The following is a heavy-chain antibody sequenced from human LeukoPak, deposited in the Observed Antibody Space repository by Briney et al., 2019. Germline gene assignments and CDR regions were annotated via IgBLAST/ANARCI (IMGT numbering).Heavy chain of an antibody. CDR1: GYTFNSSY. D-gene: IGHD2-8*01. CDR2: INPSDDST. V-gene: IGHV1-46*02. Sequence: GASVKVSCTASGYTFNSSYMHWVRQAPGQGLEWMGIINPSDDSTRYAQKFQGRVTMTKDTSTNTVYMHLSSLSSDDTAVYYCARLVNGDLPDWGQGTLVTVSS. CDR3: ARLVNGDLPD. J-gene: IGHJ4*02.